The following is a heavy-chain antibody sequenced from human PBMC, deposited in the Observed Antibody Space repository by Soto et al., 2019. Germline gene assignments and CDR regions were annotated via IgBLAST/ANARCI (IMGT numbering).Heavy chain of an antibody. CDR2: ISGGVGNT. CDR3: ALCDVADWGDP. D-gene: IGHD5-12*01. Sequence: EVQLLESGGGMIQPGGSLRLSCAASGFTFRSYSMSWVRQAPGKGLEWVSSISGGVGNTYYGDSVKGRFTISRDNSKNTLFLPMNSVRADDTAVYYCALCDVADWGDPGGHGTLVTVTS. V-gene: IGHV3-23*01. CDR1: GFTFRSYS. J-gene: IGHJ5*02.